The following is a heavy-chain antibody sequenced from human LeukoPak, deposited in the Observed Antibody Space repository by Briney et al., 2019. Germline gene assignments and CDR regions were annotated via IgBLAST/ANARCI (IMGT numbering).Heavy chain of an antibody. CDR1: GGSISSNGYY. J-gene: IGHJ6*02. Sequence: PSETLSLTCTVSGGSISSNGYYWGWIRQPPGKGLEWIGSIYYSRSTYYNSSLKSRVTISVDTSKNQFSLKLSSVTAADTAVYYCARQGWASFYYYGVDVWGQGTPVTVSS. V-gene: IGHV4-39*01. CDR2: IYYSRST. D-gene: IGHD6-19*01. CDR3: ARQGWASFYYYGVDV.